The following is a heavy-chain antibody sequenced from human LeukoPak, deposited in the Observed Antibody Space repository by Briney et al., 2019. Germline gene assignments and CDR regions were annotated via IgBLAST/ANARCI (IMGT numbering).Heavy chain of an antibody. Sequence: PSETLSLTCTVSGGSISSSSYHWGWIRQPPGKGLEWIGSIYYGGSTYDNPSLKSRVTIDVDTSKNQFSLKLSSVTAADTAVYYCVRHSYSVSWYGAWVDYWGQGTLVTVSS. V-gene: IGHV4-39*01. J-gene: IGHJ4*02. CDR2: IYYGGST. CDR3: VRHSYSVSWYGAWVDY. D-gene: IGHD6-13*01. CDR1: GGSISSSSYH.